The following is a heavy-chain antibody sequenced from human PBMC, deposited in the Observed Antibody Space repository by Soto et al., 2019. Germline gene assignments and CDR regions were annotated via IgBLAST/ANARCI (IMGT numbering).Heavy chain of an antibody. CDR1: GGTFSSHV. Sequence: QVQLVQSGAEVKTPGSSVKVSCKASGGTFSSHVFNWVRQAPGQGLEWMGGIMPIIGTANYAQKFQGRVTITADESTSTAYMDLSSLRSEDTAVYYCARDLEFRDGNISHLDYWGQGTLVTVSS. D-gene: IGHD3-10*01. V-gene: IGHV1-69*01. CDR2: IMPIIGTA. CDR3: ARDLEFRDGNISHLDY. J-gene: IGHJ4*02.